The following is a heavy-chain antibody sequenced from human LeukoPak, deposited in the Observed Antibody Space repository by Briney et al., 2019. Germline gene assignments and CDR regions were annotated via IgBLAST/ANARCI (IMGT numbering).Heavy chain of an antibody. J-gene: IGHJ5*02. V-gene: IGHV4-59*01. Sequence: SETLSLTCTVSGGSISSYYWSWIRQPPGKGLEWIGYIYYSGSTNYNPSLKSRVTISVDTSKNQFSLKLSSVTAADTAVYYCARAWMQLWSLFDPWGQGTLVTVSS. D-gene: IGHD5-18*01. CDR3: ARAWMQLWSLFDP. CDR2: IYYSGST. CDR1: GGSISSYY.